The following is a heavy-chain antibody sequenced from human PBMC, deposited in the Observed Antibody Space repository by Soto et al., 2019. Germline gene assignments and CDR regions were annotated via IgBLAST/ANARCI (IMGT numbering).Heavy chain of an antibody. CDR2: IYYSGST. CDR1: GGSIISGGYY. V-gene: IGHV4-31*03. CDR3: ARVVPAYYYYGMDV. Sequence: PSETLSLTCTVSGGSIISGGYYFIGIRQHPWKGLELIGYIYYSGSTYYNPSLKSRVTISVDTSKNQFSLKLSSVTAADTAVYYCARVVPAYYYYGMDVWGQGTTVTVSS. J-gene: IGHJ6*02.